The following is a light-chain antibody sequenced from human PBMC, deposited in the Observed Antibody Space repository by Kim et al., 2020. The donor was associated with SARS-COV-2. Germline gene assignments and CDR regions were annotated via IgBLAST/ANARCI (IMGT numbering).Light chain of an antibody. V-gene: IGKV1-5*03. CDR2: KAS. CDR1: QSISSW. CDR3: QQYKSYS. J-gene: IGKJ4*01. Sequence: DTQMTQSPSTLSASVGDRVTITCRASQSISSWLAWYQQKPGKAPKLLIYKASNLESGVPSRFSGSGSGTEFTLTISGLQPDDFATYYCQQYKSYSFGGGTKVDIK.